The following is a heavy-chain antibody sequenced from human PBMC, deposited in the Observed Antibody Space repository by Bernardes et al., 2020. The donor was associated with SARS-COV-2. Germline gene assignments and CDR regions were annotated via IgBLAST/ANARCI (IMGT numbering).Heavy chain of an antibody. CDR3: AREQNSLVWGVIDS. D-gene: IGHD3-10*01. CDR2: IYSSGST. J-gene: IGHJ5*01. Sequence: SETLSLTCTVSGGSISGFYWSWIRQSPGKGLEWIGYIYSSGSTNNNPSLKSRVTISIDTSKNQFSLRVNSVTAADTAVYYCAREQNSLVWGVIDSWGQGILVTVSS. V-gene: IGHV4-59*01. CDR1: GGSISGFY.